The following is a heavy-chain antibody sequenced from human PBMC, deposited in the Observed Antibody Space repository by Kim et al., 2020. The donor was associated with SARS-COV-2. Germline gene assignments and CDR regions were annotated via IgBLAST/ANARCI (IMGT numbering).Heavy chain of an antibody. J-gene: IGHJ3*02. V-gene: IGHV3-30*07. D-gene: IGHD5-18*01. CDR3: ARGSTANAFDI. Sequence: KYYAHYVKGRFTISRDNSKNTLYLQMNSLGVEDTAVYYCARGSTANAFDIWGQGTMVTVSS. CDR2: K.